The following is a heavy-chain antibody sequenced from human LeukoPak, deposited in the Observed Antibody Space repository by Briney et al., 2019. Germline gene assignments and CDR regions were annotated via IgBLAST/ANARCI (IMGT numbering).Heavy chain of an antibody. V-gene: IGHV3-21*01. CDR2: ISGSSSYI. CDR3: ASYSSGWYKNAFDI. Sequence: GGSLRLSCAASGFTFSSYSMNWVRQAPGKGLEWVSSISGSSSYIYYADSVKGRFTISRDNAKNSLYLQMNSLRAEDTAVYYCASYSSGWYKNAFDIWGQGTMVTVSS. J-gene: IGHJ3*02. CDR1: GFTFSSYS. D-gene: IGHD6-19*01.